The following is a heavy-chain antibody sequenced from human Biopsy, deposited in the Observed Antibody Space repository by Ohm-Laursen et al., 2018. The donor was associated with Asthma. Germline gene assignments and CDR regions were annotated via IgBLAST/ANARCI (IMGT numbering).Heavy chain of an antibody. J-gene: IGHJ4*02. D-gene: IGHD5-12*01. V-gene: IGHV3-30*18. Sequence: SLRLSCAASGFMFRSFGMRWVSQAPGKGLEWVAVISYDGNHKFYEDSVKGRFTISRDNSKNTLYLQMNSLRTEDTAVYYCAKRRGYSGHDNDYWGQGTLVIVSS. CDR3: AKRRGYSGHDNDY. CDR2: ISYDGNHK. CDR1: GFMFRSFG.